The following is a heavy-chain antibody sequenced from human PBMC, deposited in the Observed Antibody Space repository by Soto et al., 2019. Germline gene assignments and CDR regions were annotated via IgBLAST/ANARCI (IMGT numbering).Heavy chain of an antibody. CDR1: GGSISSSSYY. CDR2: IYYSGST. J-gene: IGHJ6*02. V-gene: IGHV4-39*02. CDR3: ARDPVLLWFGELSRFYGMDV. Sequence: SETLSLTCTVSGGSISSSSYYWGWIRQPPGKGLEWIGSIYYSGSTYYNPSLKRRVTISVDTSKNQFSLKLSSVTAADTAVYYCARDPVLLWFGELSRFYGMDVWGQGTTVTVSS. D-gene: IGHD3-10*01.